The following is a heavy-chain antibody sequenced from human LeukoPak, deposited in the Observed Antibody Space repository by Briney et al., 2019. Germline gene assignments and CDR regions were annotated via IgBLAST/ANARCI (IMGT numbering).Heavy chain of an antibody. CDR3: ATEGYDSSGYYYFDY. Sequence: SETLSLTCTVSGGSISSYYWSWIRQPPGKGLEWIGYIYYSGSTNYNPSLKSRVTISVDTSKNQFSLKLSSVTAADTAVYYCATEGYDSSGYYYFDYWGQGTLVTVSS. D-gene: IGHD3-22*01. J-gene: IGHJ4*02. CDR1: GGSISSYY. V-gene: IGHV4-59*08. CDR2: IYYSGST.